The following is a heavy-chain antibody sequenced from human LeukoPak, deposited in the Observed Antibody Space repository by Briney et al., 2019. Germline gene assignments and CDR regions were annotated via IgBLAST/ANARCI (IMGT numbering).Heavy chain of an antibody. D-gene: IGHD4-17*01. Sequence: AETLSLTCTVSGGSINSYYWSWIRQPPGKGLEWIGYIYYIGGTNYNPSLKSRVTISVDTSKNQFSLKLSSVTAADTAVYYCARRNYGDYDHYFDYWGQGTLVTVSS. CDR2: IYYIGGT. V-gene: IGHV4-59*08. CDR3: ARRNYGDYDHYFDY. CDR1: GGSINSYY. J-gene: IGHJ4*02.